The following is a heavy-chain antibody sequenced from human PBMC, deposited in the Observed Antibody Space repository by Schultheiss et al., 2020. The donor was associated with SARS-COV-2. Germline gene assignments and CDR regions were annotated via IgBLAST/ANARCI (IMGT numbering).Heavy chain of an antibody. V-gene: IGHV4-31*03. CDR3: ARSGGPVGSRSRNWFDP. J-gene: IGHJ5*02. D-gene: IGHD1-26*01. CDR2: IYYSGIT. Sequence: SETLSLTCTVSGGSISSGGYYWNWIRQHPGKGLEWIGYIYYSGITYYNPSLKSRVTISLDTSKNQFSLKLSSVTAADTAVYYCARSGGPVGSRSRNWFDPWGQGTLVTVSS. CDR1: GGSISSGGYY.